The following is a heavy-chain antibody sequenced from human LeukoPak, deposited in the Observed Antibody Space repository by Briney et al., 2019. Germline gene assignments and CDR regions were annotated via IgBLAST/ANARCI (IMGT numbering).Heavy chain of an antibody. Sequence: ASVKVSCKASGYTFTSYYMHWVRQAPGQGLEWMGTINPSGGSTSYAQKFQGRVTMTRDTSTNTVYMELSSLRSEDTAVFYCVRGASSIAALNPFWYFDLWGRGTLVTVSS. CDR1: GYTFTSYY. D-gene: IGHD6-6*01. V-gene: IGHV1-46*01. CDR2: INPSGGST. J-gene: IGHJ2*01. CDR3: VRGASSIAALNPFWYFDL.